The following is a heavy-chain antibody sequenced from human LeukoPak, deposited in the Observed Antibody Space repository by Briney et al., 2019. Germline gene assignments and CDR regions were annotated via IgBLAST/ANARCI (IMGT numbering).Heavy chain of an antibody. V-gene: IGHV3-30-3*01. CDR2: ISYDGSNK. D-gene: IGHD2-21*02. CDR1: GFTFSSYA. J-gene: IGHJ3*02. Sequence: GGSLRLSCAASGFTFSSYAMHWVRQAPGKGLEWVAVISYDGSNKYYADSVKGRFTISRDNSKNTLYLQMNSLRAEDTAVYYCAKDRVPYCGGDCYLLDAFDIWGQGTMVTVSS. CDR3: AKDRVPYCGGDCYLLDAFDI.